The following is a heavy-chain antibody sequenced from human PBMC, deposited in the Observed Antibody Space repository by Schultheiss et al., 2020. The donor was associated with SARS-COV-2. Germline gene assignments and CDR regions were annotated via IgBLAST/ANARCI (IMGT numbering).Heavy chain of an antibody. CDR2: ISTYNGNT. J-gene: IGHJ4*02. CDR3: ARDPDRRDGYNYGSALWY. Sequence: ASVKVSCKASGYTFTSYGISWVRQAPGQGLEWMGWISTYNGNTNYAQKLQGRVTITADESTSTAYMELSSLRSEDTAVYYCARDPDRRDGYNYGSALWYWGQGTLVTVSS. CDR1: GYTFTSYG. V-gene: IGHV1-18*01. D-gene: IGHD5-24*01.